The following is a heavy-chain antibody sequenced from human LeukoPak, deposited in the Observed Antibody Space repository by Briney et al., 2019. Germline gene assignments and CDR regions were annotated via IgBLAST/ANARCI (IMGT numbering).Heavy chain of an antibody. V-gene: IGHV3-21*01. J-gene: IGHJ4*02. CDR1: GFTFSSYS. D-gene: IGHD4-17*01. Sequence: GGSLRLSCAASGFTFSSYSMNWVRQAPGKGLEWVSSISSSSSYIYYADSVKGRFTISRDNAKNSLYLQMNSLRAEDTAVYYRARAAPNYGGNSWFDYWGQGTLVTVSS. CDR2: ISSSSSYI. CDR3: ARAAPNYGGNSWFDY.